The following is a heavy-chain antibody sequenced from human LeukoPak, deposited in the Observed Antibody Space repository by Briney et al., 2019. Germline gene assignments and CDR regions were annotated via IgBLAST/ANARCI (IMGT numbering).Heavy chain of an antibody. CDR3: AKGYYGSGSYGWFDY. CDR2: ISGSGDRT. CDR1: GFTFSSSA. V-gene: IGHV3-23*01. Sequence: PGGSLRLSCAASGFTFSSSAMSWVRQAPGKGLEWVSTISGSGDRTYYADSVKGRFTISRDNSKNTLFLHTNSLRAEDTAVYSCAKGYYGSGSYGWFDYWGQGTLVTVSS. J-gene: IGHJ4*02. D-gene: IGHD3-10*01.